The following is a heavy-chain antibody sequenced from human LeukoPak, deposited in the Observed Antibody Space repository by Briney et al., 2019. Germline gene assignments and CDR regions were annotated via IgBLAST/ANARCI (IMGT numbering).Heavy chain of an antibody. V-gene: IGHV4-30-4*08. Sequence: SQTLSLTCTVSGGSIISGDYYWSWIRQPPGKGLEWIGYIYYSGSTNYNPSLKSRVTISVDTSKNQFSLKLSSVTAADTAVYYCARVKRGRIPRARYYYYMDVWGKGTTVTVSS. CDR2: IYYSGST. J-gene: IGHJ6*03. CDR1: GGSIISGDYY. CDR3: ARVKRGRIPRARYYYYMDV.